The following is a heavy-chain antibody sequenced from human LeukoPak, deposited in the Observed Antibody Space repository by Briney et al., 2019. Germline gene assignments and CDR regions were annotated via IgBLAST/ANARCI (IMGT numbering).Heavy chain of an antibody. J-gene: IGHJ4*02. V-gene: IGHV3-49*04. CDR2: IRSKAYGGTT. Sequence: GGSLRLSCTASGFTFGDYAMSWVRQAPGKGLEWVGFIRSKAYGGTTEYAASVKGRFTISRDDSKSIAYLQMNSLKTEDTAVYYCTRDLFFLNYYDSSGYYYPDYWGQGTLVTVSS. CDR1: GFTFGDYA. D-gene: IGHD3-22*01. CDR3: TRDLFFLNYYDSSGYYYPDY.